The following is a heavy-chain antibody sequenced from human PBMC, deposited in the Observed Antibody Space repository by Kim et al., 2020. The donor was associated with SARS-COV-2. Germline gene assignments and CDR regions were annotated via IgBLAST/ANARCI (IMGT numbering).Heavy chain of an antibody. V-gene: IGHV5-10-1*01. D-gene: IGHD3-22*01. J-gene: IGHJ6*02. Sequence: GESLKISCRGSGYSFTDHWITWVRQKPGRGLEWMGTIAPYDSYTKYSPSLQGPITISADKSLNTAYLQWSTLKASDSAVYFCARVTSGYLVDGYYYYGMDVWGQWTTVTVSS. CDR1: GYSFTDHW. CDR2: IAPYDSYT. CDR3: ARVTSGYLVDGYYYYGMDV.